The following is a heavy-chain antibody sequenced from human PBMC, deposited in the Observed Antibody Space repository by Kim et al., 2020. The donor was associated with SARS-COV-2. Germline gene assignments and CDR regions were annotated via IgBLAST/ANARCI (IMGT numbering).Heavy chain of an antibody. Sequence: ASVKVSCKVSGYTLTELSMHWVRQAPGKGLEWMGGFDPEDGETIYAQKFQGRVTMTEDTSTDTAYMELSSLRSEDTAVYYCATTQYYYDSSGYYYYGMDVWGQGTTVTVSS. CDR1: GYTLTELS. D-gene: IGHD3-22*01. V-gene: IGHV1-24*01. CDR3: ATTQYYYDSSGYYYYGMDV. J-gene: IGHJ6*02. CDR2: FDPEDGET.